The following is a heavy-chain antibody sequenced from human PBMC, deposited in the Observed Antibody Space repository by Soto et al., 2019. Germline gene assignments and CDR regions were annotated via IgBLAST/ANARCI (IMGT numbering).Heavy chain of an antibody. CDR3: ARDFRDDFWSGYYPEDAFDI. Sequence: GGSLRLSCAASGFTFSTYGMHWVRQAPGKGLEWVAAIWYDGSHKDYADSVKGRFTISRENWKNTLYLQMNSLRAEDTAVYYCARDFRDDFWSGYYPEDAFDIWGQGTMVTVSS. V-gene: IGHV3-33*01. D-gene: IGHD3-3*01. J-gene: IGHJ3*02. CDR1: GFTFSTYG. CDR2: IWYDGSHK.